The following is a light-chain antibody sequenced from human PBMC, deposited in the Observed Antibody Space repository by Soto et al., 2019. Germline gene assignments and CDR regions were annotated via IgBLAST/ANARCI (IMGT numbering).Light chain of an antibody. Sequence: QSVLTQPPSMSAAPGQKVTISCSGSSFNVGSNYVSWYQQLPGTAPKLLIYDNSRRPSGIPDRSSGSKSGTSATLGITGLQTGDEADYYCGTWDDSLNAGVFGGGTKLTVL. CDR3: GTWDDSLNAGV. CDR2: DNS. V-gene: IGLV1-51*01. J-gene: IGLJ2*01. CDR1: SFNVGSNY.